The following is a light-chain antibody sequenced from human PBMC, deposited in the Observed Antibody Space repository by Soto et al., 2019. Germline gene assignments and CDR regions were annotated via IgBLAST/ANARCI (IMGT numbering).Light chain of an antibody. J-gene: IGKJ1*01. V-gene: IGKV1-39*01. CDR1: QSVNTY. CDR3: QESYSFLWGT. CDR2: GAS. Sequence: DIQITPSPSSPSASVGDRVTIPFPKSQSVNTYLNWYQQKAGKAPKLLIYGASSLQSGVPLRFSGSGSGIDFTLTISSLEPEDFATYYCQESYSFLWGTCGQGTKVDIK.